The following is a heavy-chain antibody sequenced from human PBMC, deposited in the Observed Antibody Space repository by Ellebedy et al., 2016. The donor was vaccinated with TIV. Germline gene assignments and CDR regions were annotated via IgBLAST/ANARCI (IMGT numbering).Heavy chain of an antibody. V-gene: IGHV3-11*03. J-gene: IGHJ6*03. CDR1: GFTFSDYY. CDR3: ASSGVPYYDFWSGYYTDYYMDV. Sequence: GESLKISXAASGFTFSDYYMSWIRQAPGKGLEWVSYISSSSSYTNYADSVKGRFTISRDNAKNSLYLQMNSLRAEDTAVYYCASSGVPYYDFWSGYYTDYYMDVWGKGTTVTVSS. CDR2: ISSSSSYT. D-gene: IGHD3-3*01.